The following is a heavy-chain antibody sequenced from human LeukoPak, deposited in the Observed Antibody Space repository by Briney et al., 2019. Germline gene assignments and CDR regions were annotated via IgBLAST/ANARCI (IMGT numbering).Heavy chain of an antibody. J-gene: IGHJ4*02. Sequence: GASVKVSCKASGYTFTGSYMHWVRQAPGQGLEWMGWINPNSGGTNYAQKFQGRVTMTRDTSISTAYMELSRLRSDDTAVYYCARQGNSDGTLLPYDYWGQGTLVTVSS. D-gene: IGHD2-15*01. CDR2: INPNSGGT. CDR1: GYTFTGSY. CDR3: ARQGNSDGTLLPYDY. V-gene: IGHV1-2*02.